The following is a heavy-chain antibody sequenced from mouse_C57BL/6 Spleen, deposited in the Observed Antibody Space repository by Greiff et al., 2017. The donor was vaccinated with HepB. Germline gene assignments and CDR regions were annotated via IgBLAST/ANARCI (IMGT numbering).Heavy chain of an antibody. CDR1: GFTFSSYG. D-gene: IGHD2-5*01. CDR2: ISSGGSYT. J-gene: IGHJ4*01. V-gene: IGHV5-6*01. Sequence: EVHLVESGGDLVKPGGSLKLSCAASGFTFSSYGMSWVRQTPDKRLEWVATISSGGSYTYYPDSVKGRFTISRDNAKNTLYLQMSSLKSEDTAMYYCARHGDYSNYDYAMDYWGQGTSVTVSS. CDR3: ARHGDYSNYDYAMDY.